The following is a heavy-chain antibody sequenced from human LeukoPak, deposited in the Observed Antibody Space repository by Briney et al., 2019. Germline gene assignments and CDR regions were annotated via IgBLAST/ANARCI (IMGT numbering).Heavy chain of an antibody. D-gene: IGHD4-17*01. CDR2: IYYSGST. Sequence: SETLSLTCTVSGGSISSGSYYWGWIRQPPGKGLEWIGSIYYSGSTYYNPSLKSRVTISVDTSKNQFSLKLSSVTAADTAVYYCATDYGDYYGMDVWGQGTTVTVSS. CDR3: ATDYGDYYGMDV. V-gene: IGHV4-39*01. CDR1: GGSISSGSYY. J-gene: IGHJ6*02.